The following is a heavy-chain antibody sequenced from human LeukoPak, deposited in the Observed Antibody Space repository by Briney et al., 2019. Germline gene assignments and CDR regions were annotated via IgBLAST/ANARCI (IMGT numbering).Heavy chain of an antibody. CDR2: IYYSGST. J-gene: IGHJ5*02. Sequence: PSETLSLTCTVSGGSISSSSYYWGWIRQPPGKGLEWIGSIYYSGSTYYNPSLKSRVTISVDTSKNQFSLKLSSVTAADTAVYYCARDRDWFDPWGQGTLVTVSS. CDR3: ARDRDWFDP. CDR1: GGSISSSSYY. V-gene: IGHV4-39*07. D-gene: IGHD5-24*01.